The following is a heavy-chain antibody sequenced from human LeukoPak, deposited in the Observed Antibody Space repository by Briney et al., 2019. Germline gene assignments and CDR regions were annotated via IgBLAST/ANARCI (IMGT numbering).Heavy chain of an antibody. Sequence: PGGSLRLSCAASGFTFSGYSVNWVRQPPRKGLEWVSSISSSGDYMYYADSVKGRLIISRDNAKNSLYLQMNSLRAEDTAVYYCARGGSGWPLDVWGKGTTVTVSS. V-gene: IGHV3-21*01. CDR1: GFTFSGYS. J-gene: IGHJ6*04. CDR2: ISSSGDYM. CDR3: ARGGSGWPLDV. D-gene: IGHD6-19*01.